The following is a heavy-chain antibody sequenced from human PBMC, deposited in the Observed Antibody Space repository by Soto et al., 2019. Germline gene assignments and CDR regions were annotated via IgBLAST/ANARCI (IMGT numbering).Heavy chain of an antibody. CDR3: ASSLSAGDSYYFDY. D-gene: IGHD6-13*01. V-gene: IGHV3-33*01. Sequence: QVQLVESGGGVVQPRRSLRLSCAASGFTFSSYGMHWVRQAPGKGLEWVAVIWYDGSNKYYADSVKGRFTISRDNSKNTLYLQMNSLRAEDTAVYYCASSLSAGDSYYFDYWGQGTLVTVSS. J-gene: IGHJ4*02. CDR1: GFTFSSYG. CDR2: IWYDGSNK.